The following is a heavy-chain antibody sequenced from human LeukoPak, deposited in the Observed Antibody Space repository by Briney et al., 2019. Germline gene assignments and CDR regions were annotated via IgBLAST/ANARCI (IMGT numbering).Heavy chain of an antibody. CDR1: GGSISSGGYY. CDR2: IYYSGST. J-gene: IGHJ4*02. V-gene: IGHV4-31*03. CDR3: ARVPWGQTRFDY. Sequence: PSETLSLTCTVSGGSISSGGYYWSWIRQHPGKGLEWIGYIYYSGSTYYNPSLKSRVTISVDTSKNQFSLKLSSVTAADTAVYYCARVPWGQTRFDYWGQGTLVTVSS. D-gene: IGHD1-26*01.